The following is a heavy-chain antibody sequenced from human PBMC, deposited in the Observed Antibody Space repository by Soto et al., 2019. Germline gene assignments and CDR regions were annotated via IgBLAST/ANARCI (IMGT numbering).Heavy chain of an antibody. D-gene: IGHD5-12*01. CDR2: ISTSGGST. CDR3: AKKAGYSCYDPFDY. CDR1: GFTFSSYA. Sequence: GGSLRLSCAASGFTFSSYAMSWVRQAPGKGLEWVSAISTSGGSTFYADSVKGRFTTSRDNFKNTLYLQMNSLRAEDTSVYYFAKKAGYSCYDPFDYWGQGTLVTVSS. V-gene: IGHV3-23*01. J-gene: IGHJ4*02.